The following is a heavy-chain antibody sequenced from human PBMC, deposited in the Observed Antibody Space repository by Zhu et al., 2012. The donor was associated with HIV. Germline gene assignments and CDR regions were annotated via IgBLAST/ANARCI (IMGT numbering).Heavy chain of an antibody. CDR1: GGSISSSTW. CDR2: IYHTGST. Sequence: QVQLQESGPGLVKPSGTLSLTCAVSGGSISSSTWWTWVRQPPGKGLEWIGEIYHTGSTNYNPSLESRVTISVDKSNNQFSLELTSVTAADTAIYYCAGRTIGHWILGYWGQGTLVTVSS. D-gene: IGHD1-1*01. J-gene: IGHJ4*02. CDR3: AGRTIGHWILGY. V-gene: IGHV4-4*02.